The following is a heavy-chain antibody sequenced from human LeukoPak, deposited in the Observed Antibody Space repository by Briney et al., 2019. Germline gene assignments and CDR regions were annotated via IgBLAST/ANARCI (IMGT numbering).Heavy chain of an antibody. Sequence: SETLSLTCTVSGDSISSSSYYWGWIRQPPGKGLEWIGSFSYSGSTYYNPSLKSRVTISVDTSKNQFSLKLSSVTAADTAVYYCARASSYSSSWYVEYYFDYWGQGTLVTVSS. D-gene: IGHD6-13*01. V-gene: IGHV4-39*07. CDR2: FSYSGST. J-gene: IGHJ4*02. CDR3: ARASSYSSSWYVEYYFDY. CDR1: GDSISSSSYY.